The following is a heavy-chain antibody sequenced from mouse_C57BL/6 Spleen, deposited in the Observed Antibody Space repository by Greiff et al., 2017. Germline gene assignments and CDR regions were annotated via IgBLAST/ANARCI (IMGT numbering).Heavy chain of an antibody. CDR3: ARNYGSSFDY. CDR1: GFTFSDYG. J-gene: IGHJ2*01. Sequence: DVKLVESGGGLVKPGGSLKLSCAASGFTFSDYGMHWVRQAPEKGLEWVAYISSGSSTIYYADTVKGRFTISRDNAKKPLFLQMTSLRSEDTAMDYCARNYGSSFDYWGQGTTLTVSS. CDR2: ISSGSSTI. V-gene: IGHV5-17*01. D-gene: IGHD1-1*01.